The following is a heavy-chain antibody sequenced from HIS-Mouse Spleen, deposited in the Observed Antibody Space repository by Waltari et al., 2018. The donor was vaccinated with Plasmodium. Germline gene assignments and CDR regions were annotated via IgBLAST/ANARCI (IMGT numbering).Heavy chain of an antibody. Sequence: QPGRSLRLLCAASGFTFSSYGMHWVRQAPGKGLAWVAVIWYDGSNKYYADSVKGRFTISRDNSKNALYLQMNSLRAEDTAVYYCAKVAQGTRDAFDIWGQGTMVTVSS. J-gene: IGHJ3*02. CDR1: GFTFSSYG. CDR3: AKVAQGTRDAFDI. D-gene: IGHD2-8*01. V-gene: IGHV3-33*06. CDR2: IWYDGSNK.